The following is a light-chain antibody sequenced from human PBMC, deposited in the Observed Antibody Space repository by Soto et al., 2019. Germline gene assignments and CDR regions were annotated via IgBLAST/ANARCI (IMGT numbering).Light chain of an antibody. CDR2: DAS. CDR1: QSVGIS. V-gene: IGKV3-11*01. CDR3: QQRSNWPIT. J-gene: IGKJ5*01. Sequence: EVVLTQSPATLSLSPGERATLSCRASQSVGISLPWYQQKPGQGPRLLMYDASNRATGIPARFSGSGSGTDFTLTISSLEPEDFAIYICQQRSNWPITFGQGTRLEIK.